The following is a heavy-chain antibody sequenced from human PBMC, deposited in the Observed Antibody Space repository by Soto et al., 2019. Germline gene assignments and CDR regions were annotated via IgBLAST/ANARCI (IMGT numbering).Heavy chain of an antibody. CDR1: GVTVTNAW. J-gene: IGHJ4*02. D-gene: IGHD7-27*01. CDR2: IKSKVDGETT. V-gene: IGHV3-15*07. Sequence: EVQVVESGGDLVNPGGSLRLSCAASGVTVTNAWMHWVRQAPGKGLEWVGRIKSKVDGETTDYSAPVKGRFTISRDDSKATFYLQMNSLKTEDTALYSCTILGYWGQGTLVTVSS. CDR3: TILGY.